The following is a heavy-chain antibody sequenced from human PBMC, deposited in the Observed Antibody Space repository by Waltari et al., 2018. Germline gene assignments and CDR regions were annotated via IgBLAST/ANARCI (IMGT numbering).Heavy chain of an antibody. D-gene: IGHD3-3*01. J-gene: IGHJ3*02. V-gene: IGHV1-69*13. CDR2: IIPIFGTA. Sequence: QVQLVQSGAEVKKPGSSVKVSCKASGGTFSSYAISWVRQAPGQGLGWMGGIIPIFGTANYAQKFQGRVTITADESTSTAYMELSSLRSEDTAVYYCARGRPTLRFLETDAFDIWGQGTMVTVSS. CDR1: GGTFSSYA. CDR3: ARGRPTLRFLETDAFDI.